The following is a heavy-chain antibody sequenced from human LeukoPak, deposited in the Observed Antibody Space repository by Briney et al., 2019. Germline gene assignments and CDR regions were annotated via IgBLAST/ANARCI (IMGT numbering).Heavy chain of an antibody. Sequence: ASVKVSCKASGYTFTSYGISWVRLGPGQGLEWVGFINAYNGNTNYAQKLQGRVTMTTDTSTSKDYMELRSLRSDDTAVYYCASERYYYDSSGYYHYYYYGMDVWGQGTTVTVSS. CDR2: INAYNGNT. D-gene: IGHD3-22*01. CDR1: GYTFTSYG. J-gene: IGHJ6*02. CDR3: ASERYYYDSSGYYHYYYYGMDV. V-gene: IGHV1-18*01.